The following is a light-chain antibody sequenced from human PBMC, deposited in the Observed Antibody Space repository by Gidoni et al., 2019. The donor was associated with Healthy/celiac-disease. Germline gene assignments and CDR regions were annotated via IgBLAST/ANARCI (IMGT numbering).Light chain of an antibody. J-gene: IGLJ1*01. V-gene: IGLV2-23*01. Sequence: QSALTQPASVSGSPGQSITISCTGTSSDVGSYNLVSWYQQHPGKAPKLMIYEGSKRPSGVSNRFSGSKSGSTASLTISGLQAEDEAHYYCYSYAGSSTYVFGTGTKVTVL. CDR1: SSDVGSYNL. CDR2: EGS. CDR3: YSYAGSSTYV.